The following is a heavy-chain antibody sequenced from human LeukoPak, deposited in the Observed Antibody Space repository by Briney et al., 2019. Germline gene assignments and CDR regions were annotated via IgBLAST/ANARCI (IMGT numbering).Heavy chain of an antibody. Sequence: PGGSLRLSCAASGFTFSSYSMNWVRQAPGKGLEWVSSISSSSSYIYYADSVKGRFTISRDSAKNSLYLQMNSLRAEDTAVYYCARDSIAAAGTFDYWGQGTLVTVSS. J-gene: IGHJ4*02. CDR2: ISSSSSYI. V-gene: IGHV3-21*01. CDR1: GFTFSSYS. CDR3: ARDSIAAAGTFDY. D-gene: IGHD6-13*01.